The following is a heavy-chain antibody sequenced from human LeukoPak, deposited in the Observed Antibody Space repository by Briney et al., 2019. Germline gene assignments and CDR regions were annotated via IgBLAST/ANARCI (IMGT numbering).Heavy chain of an antibody. V-gene: IGHV1-2*02. Sequence: ASVKVSCKASGYTFTGYYMHWVRQAPGQGLEWMGWINPNSGGTNYAQKFQGRVTMTRDTSISTAYMELSRLRSDDTAVYYCARDRVNYYGSSGYYCWGQGTLVTVSS. CDR3: ARDRVNYYGSSGYYC. CDR1: GYTFTGYY. CDR2: INPNSGGT. D-gene: IGHD3-22*01. J-gene: IGHJ4*02.